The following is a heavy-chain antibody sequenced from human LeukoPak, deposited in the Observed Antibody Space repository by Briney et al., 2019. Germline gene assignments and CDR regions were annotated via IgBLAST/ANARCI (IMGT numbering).Heavy chain of an antibody. Sequence: SETLSLTCTVSGDSVSNGNYYWSWLRQPPGKALEWIGYIYYTGKTYYNPSLEGRVTILVDTSRNHFSVKLSSVTAADTAVYYWVRAKTVCRRGWRQSAYFQPWGQGTLVNVS. CDR3: VRAKTVCRRGWRQSAYFQP. CDR1: GDSVSNGNYY. D-gene: IGHD6-19*01. V-gene: IGHV4-61*03. CDR2: IYYTGKT. J-gene: IGHJ1*01.